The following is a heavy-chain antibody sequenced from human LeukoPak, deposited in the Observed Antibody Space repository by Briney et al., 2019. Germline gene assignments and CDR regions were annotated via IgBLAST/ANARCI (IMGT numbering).Heavy chain of an antibody. Sequence: ASVKVSCKASGYTFTGYYIHWVRQAPGQGLEWMGWINPNSGGTNYAQKFQGRVTMTRDTSISTAYMELSRLRSDDTAVYYCARDYNRDGYNYDYWGQGTLVTVSS. CDR2: INPNSGGT. D-gene: IGHD5-24*01. J-gene: IGHJ4*02. V-gene: IGHV1-2*02. CDR1: GYTFTGYY. CDR3: ARDYNRDGYNYDY.